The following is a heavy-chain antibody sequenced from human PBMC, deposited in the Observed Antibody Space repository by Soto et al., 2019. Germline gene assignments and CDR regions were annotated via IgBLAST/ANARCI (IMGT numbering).Heavy chain of an antibody. J-gene: IGHJ4*02. Sequence: EVQLLESGGDLIQPGESLRLSCAASGFTFSTYALSWVRQAPGKGLEWVSAISSGGTNTYYADSVRGRFTISRDDFKSTLYLQMNSLRADDTAIYFCVTGVYEIGGYYYDLVDYWGQGTLVSVSS. CDR1: GFTFSTYA. D-gene: IGHD3-22*01. V-gene: IGHV3-23*01. CDR3: VTGVYEIGGYYYDLVDY. CDR2: ISSGGTNT.